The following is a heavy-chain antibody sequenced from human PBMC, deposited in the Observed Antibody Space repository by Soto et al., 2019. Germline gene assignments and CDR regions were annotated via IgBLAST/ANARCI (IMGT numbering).Heavy chain of an antibody. CDR2: IYYSGST. V-gene: IGHV4-39*07. J-gene: IGHJ4*02. CDR1: GGSISSSSYY. D-gene: IGHD3-22*01. Sequence: PSETLSLTCTVSGGSISSSSYYWGWIRQPPGKGLEWIGSIYYSGSTYYNPSLKSRVTISVDTSKNQFSLKASDSAMYYCARLTLAQDSSGYHIFDYWGLGTLVTVSS. CDR3: ARLTLAQDSSGYHIFDY.